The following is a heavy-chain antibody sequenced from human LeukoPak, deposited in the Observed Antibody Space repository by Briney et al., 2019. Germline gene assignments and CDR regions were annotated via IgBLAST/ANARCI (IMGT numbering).Heavy chain of an antibody. J-gene: IGHJ4*02. CDR2: IYYSGST. V-gene: IGHV4-59*01. D-gene: IGHD1-26*01. Sequence: SETLSLTCSVSGGSISSYYWSWIRQPPGKGLEWIGYIYYSGSTNYNPSLKSRVTISVDTSKNQFSLKLSSVTAADTAVYYCARGPPIVGATHFDYWGQGTLVTVSS. CDR1: GGSISSYY. CDR3: ARGPPIVGATHFDY.